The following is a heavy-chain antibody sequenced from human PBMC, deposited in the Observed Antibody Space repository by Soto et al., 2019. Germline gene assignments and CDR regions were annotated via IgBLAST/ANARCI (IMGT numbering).Heavy chain of an antibody. V-gene: IGHV4-59*12. CDR3: VRDGTKTLRDWFDP. CDR1: GGSISNYY. J-gene: IGHJ5*02. CDR2: IYYIGTT. Sequence: SETLSLTCTVSGGSISNYYWSWIRQSPGKGLEWIAYIYYIGTTNYNPSLKSRATISLDTSKKQFSLKLRSVTAADTAVYYCVRDGTKTLRDWFDPWGQGISVTVSS. D-gene: IGHD1-1*01.